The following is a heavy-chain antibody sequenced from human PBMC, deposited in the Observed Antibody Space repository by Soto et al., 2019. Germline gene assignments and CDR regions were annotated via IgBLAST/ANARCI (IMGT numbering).Heavy chain of an antibody. D-gene: IGHD2-21*01. CDR3: TRQKHPCGAFDY. CDR1: GFTFSGSA. V-gene: IGHV3-73*02. Sequence: EVQLVESGGGLVQPGGSLKLSCAASGFTFSGSAMHWVRQAPGKGLEWVGRIRSKANSYATAYAASVKGRFTISRDDSKNTAYLQLNSLKTEDTAVYYCTRQKHPCGAFDYWGQGTLVTVSS. J-gene: IGHJ4*02. CDR2: IRSKANSYAT.